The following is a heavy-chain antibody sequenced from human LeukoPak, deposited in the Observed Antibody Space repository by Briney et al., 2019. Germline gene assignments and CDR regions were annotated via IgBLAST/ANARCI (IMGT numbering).Heavy chain of an antibody. CDR2: ISSSSSTI. V-gene: IGHV3-11*04. J-gene: IGHJ4*02. CDR1: GFTFSDCY. D-gene: IGHD3-3*01. CDR3: ASVGYDFWSGPIDY. Sequence: GGSLRLSCAASGFTFSDCYMSWVRQAPGKGLEWVSYISSSSSTIYYADSVKGRFTISRDNAKNSLYLQMNSLRAEGTAVYYCASVGYDFWSGPIDYWGQGTLVTVSS.